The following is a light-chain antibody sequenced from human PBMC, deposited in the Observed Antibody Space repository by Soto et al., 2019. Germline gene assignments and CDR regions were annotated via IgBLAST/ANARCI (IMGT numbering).Light chain of an antibody. CDR3: SSYTSSSTLYV. CDR2: EVN. Sequence: QSVLTQPACVSGSPRQSITISCTGASSDVGGYTYVSWYQQHPGKAPKLIIYEVNNRPSGVSHRFSGSKSGNTASLTISGLQAEDEADYYCSSYTSSSTLYVFGTGTKVTVL. J-gene: IGLJ1*01. CDR1: SSDVGGYTY. V-gene: IGLV2-14*01.